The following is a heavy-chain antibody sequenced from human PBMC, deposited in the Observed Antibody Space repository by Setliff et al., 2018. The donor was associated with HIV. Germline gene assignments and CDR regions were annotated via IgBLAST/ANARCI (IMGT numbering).Heavy chain of an antibody. Sequence: ETLSLTCTVSGGSISISDWSWIRQPPGKGLEWIGYIYNSASTSYNPSLKSRVTISVDTSKNQFSLKLSSVTAADTAVYFCARGRGSSSSWPIDYWGQGTLVTVSS. V-gene: IGHV4-59*12. D-gene: IGHD6-13*01. CDR3: ARGRGSSSSWPIDY. J-gene: IGHJ4*02. CDR2: IYNSAST. CDR1: GGSISISD.